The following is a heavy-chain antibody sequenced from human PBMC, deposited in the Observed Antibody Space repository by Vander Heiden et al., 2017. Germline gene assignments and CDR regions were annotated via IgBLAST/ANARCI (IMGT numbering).Heavy chain of an antibody. J-gene: IGHJ1*01. CDR1: GSTFGNYG. D-gene: IGHD2-15*01. CDR2: ISGSGNRT. Sequence: EVQLLESGGGLVQPGGSLRLSCAASGSTFGNYGMSWVRKAAGKGLEWVSAISGSGNRTYYADSVKGRFTISRDNSKNTLYLHMNSMRADDTAVYYCVIVLVAAIPPGSAEYFHHWGQGTLVTVFS. CDR3: VIVLVAAIPPGSAEYFHH. V-gene: IGHV3-23*01.